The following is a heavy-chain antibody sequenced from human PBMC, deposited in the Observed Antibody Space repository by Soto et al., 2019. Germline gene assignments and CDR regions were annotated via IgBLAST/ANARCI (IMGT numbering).Heavy chain of an antibody. CDR2: IYYSGST. CDR1: GGSVSSGSYY. D-gene: IGHD6-19*01. V-gene: IGHV4-61*01. Sequence: PSETLSLTCTVSGGSVSSGSYYWSWIRQPPGKGLEWIGYIYYSGSTNYNPSLKSRVTISVDTSKNQFSLKLSSVTAADTAVYYCARSPVAGPSPYYFDYWGQGTLVTVSS. CDR3: ARSPVAGPSPYYFDY. J-gene: IGHJ4*02.